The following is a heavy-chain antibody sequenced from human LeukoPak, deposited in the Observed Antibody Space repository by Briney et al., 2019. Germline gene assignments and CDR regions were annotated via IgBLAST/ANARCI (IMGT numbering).Heavy chain of an antibody. D-gene: IGHD3-22*01. CDR3: AKSPSPNWGYSSGYIYYYYFDY. Sequence: PSGGSLRLSCAASGFTFSSYAMSWVRQAPGKGLEWVSAISGSGGSTYYADSVKGRFTISRDNSKNTLYLQMNSLRAEDTAVYYCAKSPSPNWGYSSGYIYYYYFDYWGQGTLVTVSS. CDR2: ISGSGGST. V-gene: IGHV3-23*01. J-gene: IGHJ4*02. CDR1: GFTFSSYA.